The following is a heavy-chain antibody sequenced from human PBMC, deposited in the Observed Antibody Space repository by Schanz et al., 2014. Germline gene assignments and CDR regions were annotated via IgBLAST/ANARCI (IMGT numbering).Heavy chain of an antibody. V-gene: IGHV4-31*02. CDR2: ISYSGRT. Sequence: VQLVESGGGLVKPGGSLRLSCAASGFSFSSYAMGWIRQFPGKGLEWIGYISYSGRTYYSPSLKSRVSISLDTSKNQFSLNLSSVTAADTAVYYCARDRLAAQGIDSWGQGTLVTVSS. CDR1: GFSFSSYA. CDR3: ARDRLAAQGIDS. D-gene: IGHD6-6*01. J-gene: IGHJ4*02.